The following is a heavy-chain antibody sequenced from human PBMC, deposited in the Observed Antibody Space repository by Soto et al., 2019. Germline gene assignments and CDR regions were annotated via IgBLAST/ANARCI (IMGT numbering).Heavy chain of an antibody. CDR3: ARVGTIWSPFDP. D-gene: IGHD3-3*01. CDR2: IYYSGST. V-gene: IGHV4-30-4*01. Sequence: SETLSLTCTVSGGSISSGDYYWSWIRQPPGKGLEWIGYIYYSGSTYYNPSLKSRVTISVGTSKNQFSLKLSSVTAADTAVYYCARVGTIWSPFDPWGQGTLVTVSS. J-gene: IGHJ5*02. CDR1: GGSISSGDYY.